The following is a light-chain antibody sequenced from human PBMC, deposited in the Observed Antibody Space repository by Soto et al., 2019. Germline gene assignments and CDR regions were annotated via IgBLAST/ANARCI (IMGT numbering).Light chain of an antibody. CDR3: MQSVEIPGT. V-gene: IGKV2-28*01. CDR2: SGF. J-gene: IGKJ1*01. Sequence: DIVMTQSPLSLPVTPGEPASISCRSSQSLLYSNGYTYLEWYLQKPGQSPQVSIYSGFNRASGVTDRFSGSGSRTECTLTVSGVEAEDFGVYFCMQSVEIPGTFGRGAKVEIK. CDR1: QSLLYSNGYTY.